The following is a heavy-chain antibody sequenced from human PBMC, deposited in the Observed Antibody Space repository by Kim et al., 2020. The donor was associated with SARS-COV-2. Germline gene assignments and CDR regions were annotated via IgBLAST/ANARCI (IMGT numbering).Heavy chain of an antibody. Sequence: GGSLRLSCAASGFTFSSYWMSWVRQAPGKGLEWVANIKQDGSEKYYVDSVKGRFTISRDNAKNSLYLQMNSLRAEDTAVYYCARDFSDNIAAADYWGQGTLVTVSS. D-gene: IGHD6-13*01. CDR2: IKQDGSEK. CDR3: ARDFSDNIAAADY. V-gene: IGHV3-7*03. J-gene: IGHJ4*02. CDR1: GFTFSSYW.